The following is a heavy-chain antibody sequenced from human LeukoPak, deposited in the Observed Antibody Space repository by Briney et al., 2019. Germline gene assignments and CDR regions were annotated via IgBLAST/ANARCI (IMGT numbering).Heavy chain of an antibody. CDR1: GGSISSYY. J-gene: IGHJ4*02. Sequence: PSETLSLTCTVSGGSISSYYWSWIRQPPGKGLEWIGYIYYSGSTNYNPSLKSRVTISVDTSKNQFSLKLSSVTAAGTAVYYCARGEPPKDSSSSSPFDYWGQGTLVTVSS. D-gene: IGHD6-13*01. CDR3: ARGEPPKDSSSSSPFDY. V-gene: IGHV4-59*01. CDR2: IYYSGST.